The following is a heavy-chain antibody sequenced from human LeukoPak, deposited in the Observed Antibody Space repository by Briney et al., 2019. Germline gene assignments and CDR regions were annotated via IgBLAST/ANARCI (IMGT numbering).Heavy chain of an antibody. V-gene: IGHV3-66*01. D-gene: IGHD2-2*02. Sequence: GGSLRLSCAASGFTVSSNYMSWVRQAPGKGLEWVSVIYSGGSTYYADSVKGRFTISRDNSKNTLYLQMNSLRAEDTAVYYCAGEGGHTYDAFDTWGQGTMVTVSS. CDR2: IYSGGST. CDR3: AGEGGHTYDAFDT. CDR1: GFTVSSNY. J-gene: IGHJ3*02.